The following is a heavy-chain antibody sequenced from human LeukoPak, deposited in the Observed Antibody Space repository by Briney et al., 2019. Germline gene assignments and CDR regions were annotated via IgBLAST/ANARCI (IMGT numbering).Heavy chain of an antibody. V-gene: IGHV4-39*07. Sequence: PSETLSLTCTVSGGSISSSSYYWGWIRQPPGEGLEWIGSIYYSGSTYYNPSLKSRVTISVDTSKNQFSLKLSSVTAADTAVYYCAREMVVAATRAFDIWGQGTMVTVSS. CDR2: IYYSGST. J-gene: IGHJ3*02. CDR1: GGSISSSSYY. CDR3: AREMVVAATRAFDI. D-gene: IGHD2-15*01.